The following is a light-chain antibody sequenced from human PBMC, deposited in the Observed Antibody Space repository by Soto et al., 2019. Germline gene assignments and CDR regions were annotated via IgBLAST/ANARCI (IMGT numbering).Light chain of an antibody. V-gene: IGKV1-39*01. CDR1: QSISTY. CDR2: AAS. CDR3: QQSYSTPRT. J-gene: IGKJ1*01. Sequence: DIQMTQSPSSLSASVGDRVTITCRASQSISTYLNWYQQTPGTAPKLLIYAASSLQSGVPSRFSGSGSGTDFTLTISSLQPEDFATYYCQQSYSTPRTFGQGTKVDIK.